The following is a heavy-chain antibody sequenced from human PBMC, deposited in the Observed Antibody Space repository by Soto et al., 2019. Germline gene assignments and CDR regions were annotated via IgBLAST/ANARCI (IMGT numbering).Heavy chain of an antibody. J-gene: IGHJ4*02. D-gene: IGHD6-25*01. CDR2: IKQDGSEK. CDR1: GFTFSNYL. Sequence: GGSLRLSCAASGFTFSNYLMSWVRQAPGKGLEWVANIKQDGSEKYYVGSVNGRFTISRDNAKNSLYLQMNSLRADDTAVYYCAREKRANGYFDYWGQGTLVTVSS. V-gene: IGHV3-7*01. CDR3: AREKRANGYFDY.